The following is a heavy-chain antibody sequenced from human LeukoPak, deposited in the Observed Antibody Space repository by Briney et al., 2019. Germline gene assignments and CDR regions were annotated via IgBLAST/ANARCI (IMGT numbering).Heavy chain of an antibody. J-gene: IGHJ4*02. V-gene: IGHV3-23*01. Sequence: GGSLRLSCAGSGFSFSTYSRNWFRQAPGKGLKGVSGITGSGANTYYADSVKGRFTISRDNSKNTLYLRMNSLRAEDTAVYYCYYYDSSGFYPQTKIDYWGQGTLVTVSS. D-gene: IGHD3-22*01. CDR1: GFSFSTYS. CDR3: YYYDSSGFYPQTKIDY. CDR2: ITGSGANT.